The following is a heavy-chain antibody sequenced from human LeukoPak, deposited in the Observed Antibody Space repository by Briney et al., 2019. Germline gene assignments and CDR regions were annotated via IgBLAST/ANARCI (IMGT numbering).Heavy chain of an antibody. CDR2: IKQDGSEK. D-gene: IGHD1-7*01. V-gene: IGHV3-7*01. CDR3: ASNWNYVRGYGMDV. Sequence: GGSLRLSCAASGLTFSNFWMSWVRQTRGKGLECVANIKQDGSEKHYMDSVQGRFTISRDNAKNLLFLQMSRLRAEDSAVYYCASNWNYVRGYGMDVWGQGTTVIVSS. J-gene: IGHJ6*02. CDR1: GLTFSNFW.